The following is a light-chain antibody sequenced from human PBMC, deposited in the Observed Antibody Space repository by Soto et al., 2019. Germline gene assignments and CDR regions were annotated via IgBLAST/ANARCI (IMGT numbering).Light chain of an antibody. CDR2: EDK. J-gene: IGLJ3*02. CDR3: QSYDSSNHWV. V-gene: IGLV6-57*02. CDR1: SGTIASNY. Sequence: NFMLTQPHSVSESPGKTVTISCTGSSGTIASNYVQWYQQRPGSAPTTVIYEDKQRPSGVPDRFSASIDSSSNSASLTISGLKTEDEADYYCQSYDSSNHWVFGGGTQLTVL.